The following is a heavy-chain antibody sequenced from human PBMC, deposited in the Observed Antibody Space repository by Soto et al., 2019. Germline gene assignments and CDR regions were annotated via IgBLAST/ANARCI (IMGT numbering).Heavy chain of an antibody. D-gene: IGHD1-26*01. Sequence: SETLSLTCTVSGGSISSNAYYWGWIRHPPGKGLEWIGSVYYSGSANYNPSLKSRLTMSVDTSKNQFSLKLISVTAADTAVYYCARRPKRGSYSWCFDYWGQGTLVTVS. CDR1: GGSISSNAYY. CDR2: VYYSGSA. V-gene: IGHV4-39*01. J-gene: IGHJ4*02. CDR3: ARRPKRGSYSWCFDY.